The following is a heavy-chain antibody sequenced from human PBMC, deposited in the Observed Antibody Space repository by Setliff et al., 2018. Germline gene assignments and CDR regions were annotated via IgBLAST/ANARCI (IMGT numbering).Heavy chain of an antibody. Sequence: SETLSLTCIVSGGSISSTNYYWGWIRQPPGKGLEWIGSIYYSGNTYYNPSLKSRVTISVDTSKNRFSLKLKSVTAADTAVYYCAGGNSSDLPDYWGQGTLVTVS. CDR3: AGGNSSDLPDY. CDR2: IYYSGNT. V-gene: IGHV4-39*07. D-gene: IGHD6-19*01. CDR1: GGSISSTNYY. J-gene: IGHJ4*02.